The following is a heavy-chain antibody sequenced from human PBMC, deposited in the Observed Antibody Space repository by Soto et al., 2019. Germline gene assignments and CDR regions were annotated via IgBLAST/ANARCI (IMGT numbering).Heavy chain of an antibody. D-gene: IGHD6-6*01. CDR3: AKDREQQLVRDPFDY. Sequence: GGSLRLSCAASGFTFTNYAMSWVRQAPGKGLEWVSAITGRGANTYYADSVKGRFTISRDNSMNTLYLQMNSLRAEDTAIYYCAKDREQQLVRDPFDYWGQGTLVTVSS. CDR1: GFTFTNYA. V-gene: IGHV3-23*01. J-gene: IGHJ4*02. CDR2: ITGRGANT.